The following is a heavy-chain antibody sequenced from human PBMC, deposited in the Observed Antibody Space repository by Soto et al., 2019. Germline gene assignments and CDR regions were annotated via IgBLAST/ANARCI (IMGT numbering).Heavy chain of an antibody. V-gene: IGHV4-30-4*01. D-gene: IGHD2-8*01. CDR1: GGSISSGDYY. CDR2: ILYSGTT. CDR3: ARNGAVGY. J-gene: IGHJ4*02. Sequence: QVQLQESGPGLVKPSQTLSLTCTVSGGSISSGDYYWSWIRQPPGKGMEWIGYILYSGTTNYNPSLESRLTRSVDTSKTQFSLKLPAVTAADTAVYYCARNGAVGYWGRATLVTVSS.